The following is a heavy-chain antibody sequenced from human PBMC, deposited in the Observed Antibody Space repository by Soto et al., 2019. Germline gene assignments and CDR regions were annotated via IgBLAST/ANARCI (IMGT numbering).Heavy chain of an antibody. CDR2: INPSGGST. CDR1: GYTFTSYY. V-gene: IGHV1-46*01. Sequence: ASVKVSCKASGYTFTSYYMHWVRQAPGQGLEWMGIINPSGGSTSYAQKLQGRVTMTRDTSTSTVYMELSSLRSEDTAVYYCARVEQRDRTFDYWGQGTLVTVSS. J-gene: IGHJ4*02. CDR3: ARVEQRDRTFDY. D-gene: IGHD6-25*01.